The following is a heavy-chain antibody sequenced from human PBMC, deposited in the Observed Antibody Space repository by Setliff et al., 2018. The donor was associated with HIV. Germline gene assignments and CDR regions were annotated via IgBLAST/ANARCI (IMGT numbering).Heavy chain of an antibody. D-gene: IGHD2-15*01. V-gene: IGHV4-4*07. CDR3: ARVFPPIRGAPFGTPPGAFDI. Sequence: SETLSLTCTVSGGSISGYHWSWIRQPAVKGLEWIGRIHSSGSTSYNPSLKSRVTMSVDAPKNQFSLKVNSVTAADTAVYYCARVFPPIRGAPFGTPPGAFDIWGQGTMVTVSS. CDR1: GGSISGYH. CDR2: IHSSGST. J-gene: IGHJ3*02.